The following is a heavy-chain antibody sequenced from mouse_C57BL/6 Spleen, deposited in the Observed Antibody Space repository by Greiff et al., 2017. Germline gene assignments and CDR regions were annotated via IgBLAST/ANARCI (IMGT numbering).Heavy chain of an antibody. CDR1: GFTFSDYY. CDR2: INYDGSST. CDR3: ARVYDSAWFAY. J-gene: IGHJ3*01. Sequence: EVKVVESEGGLVQPGSSMKLSCTASGFTFSDYYMAWVRQVPEKGLEWVANINYDGSSTYYLDSLKSRFIISRDNAKNILYLQMSSLKSEDTATYYCARVYDSAWFAYWGQGTLVTVSA. D-gene: IGHD2-4*01. V-gene: IGHV5-16*01.